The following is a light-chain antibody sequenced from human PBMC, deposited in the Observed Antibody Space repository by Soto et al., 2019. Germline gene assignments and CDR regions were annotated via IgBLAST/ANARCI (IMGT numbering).Light chain of an antibody. V-gene: IGKV1-39*01. CDR1: QSIGDN. J-gene: IGKJ1*01. CDR2: TAT. Sequence: DIQMTQSPSSLSASVGDRVTITCRASQSIGDNLNWYQQKPGKAPNVVIYTATRLQGGVPSRFSGSGSGTDFTLTISSLQPEDFATYYCQQSYSTPRTFGQGTKVEIK. CDR3: QQSYSTPRT.